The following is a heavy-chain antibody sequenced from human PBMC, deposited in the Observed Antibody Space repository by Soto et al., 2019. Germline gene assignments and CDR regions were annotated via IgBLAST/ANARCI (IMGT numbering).Heavy chain of an antibody. CDR2: IYYSGST. J-gene: IGHJ3*02. CDR1: GCSLSSYY. CDR3: ARAGYCSSTSCFDAFDI. Sequence: SETLSLTCTVSGCSLSSYYWSWIRQPPGKGLEWIGYIYYSGSTNYNPSLKSRVTISVDTSKNQFSLKLSSVTAADTAMYYCARAGYCSSTSCFDAFDIWGQGTMVTVSS. D-gene: IGHD2-2*01. V-gene: IGHV4-59*01.